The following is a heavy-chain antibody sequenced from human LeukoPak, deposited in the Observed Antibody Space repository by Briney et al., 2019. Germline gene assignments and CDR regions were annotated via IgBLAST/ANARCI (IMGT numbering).Heavy chain of an antibody. D-gene: IGHD3-22*01. V-gene: IGHV1-24*01. CDR2: FDPEDGET. Sequence: VKVSCKVSGYTLTELSMHWVRQAPGKGLEWMGGFDPEDGETIYAQKFQGRVTMTEDTSTDTAYMELSSLRSEDTAVYYCATVPYDSSGYYLDSGYYYGMDVWGQGTTLTVSS. CDR1: GYTLTELS. CDR3: ATVPYDSSGYYLDSGYYYGMDV. J-gene: IGHJ6*02.